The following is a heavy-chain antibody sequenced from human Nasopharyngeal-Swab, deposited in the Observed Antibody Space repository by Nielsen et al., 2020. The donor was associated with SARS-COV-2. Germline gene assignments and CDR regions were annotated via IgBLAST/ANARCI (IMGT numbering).Heavy chain of an antibody. V-gene: IGHV3-9*01. CDR1: GFTFSSYW. Sequence: SLKISCAASGFTFSSYWMHWVRQAPGKGLEWVSGISWNSGSIGYADSVKGRFTISRDNAKNSLYLQMNSLRAEDTALYYCAKAPEVNLDYDDAFDIWGQGTMVTVSS. D-gene: IGHD3-16*01. CDR3: AKAPEVNLDYDDAFDI. J-gene: IGHJ3*02. CDR2: ISWNSGSI.